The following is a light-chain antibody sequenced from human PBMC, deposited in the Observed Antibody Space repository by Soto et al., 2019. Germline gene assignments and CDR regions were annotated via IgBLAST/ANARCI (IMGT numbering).Light chain of an antibody. Sequence: EIVMTQSPSSPSPYHGASPTLYCRASQSVTNNLAWYQQRPGQAPRLLIYLASTRAPGIPARFSGSGSVTEFTLTISSLQSEDFAVYYCQQYNYWPPVTFGQGTRLE. CDR1: QSVTNN. CDR3: QQYNYWPPVT. J-gene: IGKJ5*01. CDR2: LAS. V-gene: IGKV3D-15*01.